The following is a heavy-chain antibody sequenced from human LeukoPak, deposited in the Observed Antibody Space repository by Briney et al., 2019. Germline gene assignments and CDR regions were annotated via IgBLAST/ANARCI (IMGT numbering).Heavy chain of an antibody. Sequence: ASVKVSCKASGYTFTGYYMHWVRQAPGQGLEWMGWINPNSGGTNYAQKFQGRVTMTRDTSISTAYMELSSLRSEDTAVYYCATDPLELLVAVGNYWGQGTLVTVSS. CDR2: INPNSGGT. J-gene: IGHJ4*02. CDR3: ATDPLELLVAVGNY. D-gene: IGHD1-26*01. V-gene: IGHV1-2*02. CDR1: GYTFTGYY.